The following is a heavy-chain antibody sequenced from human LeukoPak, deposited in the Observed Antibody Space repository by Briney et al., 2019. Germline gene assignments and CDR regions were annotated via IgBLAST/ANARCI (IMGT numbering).Heavy chain of an antibody. CDR3: ARVYCSSTSCYGDAFDI. CDR1: GFTFSSYE. CDR2: ISSSGSTI. J-gene: IGHJ3*02. Sequence: GGSLRLSCAASGFTFSSYEMNWVRQAPGKGLEWVSYISSSGSTIYYADSVKGRFTISRDNAKNSLYLQMNSLRAEDTALYHCARVYCSSTSCYGDAFDIWGQGTMVTVSS. V-gene: IGHV3-48*03. D-gene: IGHD2-2*01.